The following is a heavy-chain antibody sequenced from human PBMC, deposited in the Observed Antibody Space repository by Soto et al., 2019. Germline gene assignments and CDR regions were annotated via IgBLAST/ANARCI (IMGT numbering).Heavy chain of an antibody. CDR1: GYTFTSYA. Sequence: ASVKVSCKASGYTFTSYAMHWVRQAPGQRLEWMGWINAGNGNTKYSQKFQGRVTITRDTSASTAYMELSSLRSEDTAVYYCARDRDPDLEYHYYYYGMDVWGQGTPVTVSS. D-gene: IGHD3-3*01. CDR2: INAGNGNT. J-gene: IGHJ6*02. V-gene: IGHV1-3*01. CDR3: ARDRDPDLEYHYYYYGMDV.